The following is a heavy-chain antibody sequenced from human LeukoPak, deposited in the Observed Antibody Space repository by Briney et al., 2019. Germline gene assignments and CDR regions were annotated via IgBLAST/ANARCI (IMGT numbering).Heavy chain of an antibody. Sequence: ASVKVSCKASGYTFTGYYMHWVRQAPGQGLEWMGWINPNSGGTNYAQKFQGRVTMTRDTSISTAYMELSRLRSDDTAVYYCARVGGVVIAHNWFDLWGQGTLVTVSS. CDR3: ARVGGVVIAHNWFDL. J-gene: IGHJ5*02. D-gene: IGHD2-21*01. CDR1: GYTFTGYY. V-gene: IGHV1-2*02. CDR2: INPNSGGT.